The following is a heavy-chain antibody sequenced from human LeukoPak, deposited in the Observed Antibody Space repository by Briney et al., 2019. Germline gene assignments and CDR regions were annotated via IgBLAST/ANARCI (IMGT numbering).Heavy chain of an antibody. CDR2: IFGSGGST. CDR1: GFTYSRYS. CDR3: AKTTTGYSSGRFPGWPVDY. D-gene: IGHD6-19*01. V-gene: IGHV3-23*01. J-gene: IGHJ4*02. Sequence: GGSLRLSCVASGFTYSRYSMNWVRQAPGKGLEWVSGIFGSGGSTHYADSVKGRFTISRDNSKNTVYLQMNSLRAEDTAVYYCAKTTTGYSSGRFPGWPVDYWGQGTLVTVSS.